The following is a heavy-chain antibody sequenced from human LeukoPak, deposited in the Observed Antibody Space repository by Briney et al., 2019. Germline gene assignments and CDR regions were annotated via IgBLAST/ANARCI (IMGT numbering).Heavy chain of an antibody. D-gene: IGHD1-26*01. V-gene: IGHV4-59*12. CDR2: IYYSGST. Sequence: SETLSLTCTVSGGSISSYYWSWIRQPPGKGLEWIGYIYYSGSTNYNPSLKSRVTISVDTSKNQFSLKLSSVTAADTAVYYCARRGGAIAINVLDYWGQGTLVTVSS. J-gene: IGHJ4*02. CDR3: ARRGGAIAINVLDY. CDR1: GGSISSYY.